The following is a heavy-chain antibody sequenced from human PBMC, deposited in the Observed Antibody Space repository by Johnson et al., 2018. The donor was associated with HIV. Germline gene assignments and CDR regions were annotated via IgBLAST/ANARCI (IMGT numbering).Heavy chain of an antibody. J-gene: IGHJ3*02. CDR3: ARDANELVVVIANDAFDM. Sequence: QVQLVESGGGVVQPGRSLGLSCAASGFTFSSYGMHWVRQAPGRGLEWVAFIPNDGSNKYYADSVKGRFTISRDNSKNTLYLQMNSLRAGDTAMYYCARDANELVVVIANDAFDMWGQGTMVTVSS. D-gene: IGHD2-21*01. V-gene: IGHV3-30*19. CDR1: GFTFSSYG. CDR2: IPNDGSNK.